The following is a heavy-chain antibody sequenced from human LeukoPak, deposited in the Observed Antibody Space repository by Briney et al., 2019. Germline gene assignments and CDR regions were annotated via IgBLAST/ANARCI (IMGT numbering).Heavy chain of an antibody. V-gene: IGHV1-69*05. D-gene: IGHD3-22*01. J-gene: IGHJ4*02. CDR3: ARGGEANYYDTSGYYLYYY. CDR2: IIPIFGTT. CDR1: GGTFSNYA. Sequence: GASVKVSCKASGGTFSNYAISWVRQAPGQGLEWMGRIIPIFGTTNYAQKFQGRVTITTDESTSTAYMELSSLRSEDTAVYYCARGGEANYYDTSGYYLYYYWGQGTLVTVS.